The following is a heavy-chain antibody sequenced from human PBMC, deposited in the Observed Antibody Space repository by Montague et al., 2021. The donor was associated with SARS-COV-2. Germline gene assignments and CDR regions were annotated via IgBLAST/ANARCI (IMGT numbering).Heavy chain of an antibody. CDR1: GGSISSSSYY. D-gene: IGHD6-19*01. CDR2: IYYSGST. J-gene: IGHJ3*02. V-gene: IGHV4-39*01. Sequence: SETLSLTCTVSGGSISSSSYYWGWIRQPPGKGLEWIGSIYYSGSTYYNPSLKSRVTISVATSKNQFSLKLSSVTAAVTAVYYCARQENSSGWFKPDAFDIWGQGTMVTVSS. CDR3: ARQENSSGWFKPDAFDI.